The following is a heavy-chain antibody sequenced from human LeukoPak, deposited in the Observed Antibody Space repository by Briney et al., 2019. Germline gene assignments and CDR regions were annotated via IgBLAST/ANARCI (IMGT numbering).Heavy chain of an antibody. Sequence: SETLSLTCTVSGGSISSGNYYWGWIRQPPGKGLEWIGSIYYSGSTYYNPSLKSRVTISVDTSKNQFSLKLSSVTAADTAVYYCARDGKQWLVRKDWYFDLWGRGTLVTVSS. CDR2: IYYSGST. CDR1: GGSISSGNYY. CDR3: ARDGKQWLVRKDWYFDL. J-gene: IGHJ2*01. D-gene: IGHD6-19*01. V-gene: IGHV4-39*07.